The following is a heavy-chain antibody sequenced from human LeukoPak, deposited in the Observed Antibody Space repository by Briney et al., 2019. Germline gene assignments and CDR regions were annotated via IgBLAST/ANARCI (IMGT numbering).Heavy chain of an antibody. J-gene: IGHJ4*02. V-gene: IGHV3-33*01. CDR2: IWYDGSNK. CDR1: GFTFSSYG. D-gene: IGHD3-22*01. CDR3: ARDRYYDSSGYYSTLDY. Sequence: GRSLRLSCAASGFTFSSYGMHWVRQAPGKGLEWVAVIWYDGSNKYYADSVKGRFTISRDNSKNTLYLQMNSLRAEDTAVYYCARDRYYDSSGYYSTLDYWGQGTLVTVSS.